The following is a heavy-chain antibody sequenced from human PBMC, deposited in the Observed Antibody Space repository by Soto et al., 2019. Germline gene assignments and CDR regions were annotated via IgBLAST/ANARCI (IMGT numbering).Heavy chain of an antibody. CDR2: ISAYNGNT. Sequence: ASVKVSCKASGYTFTSYGISWVRQAPGQGLEWMGWISAYNGNTNYAQKLQGRVTMTTDTSTSTAYMELRSLRSDDTAVYYCARDFTQISNGWFDPWGQGTLVTVSS. CDR1: GYTFTSYG. J-gene: IGHJ5*02. V-gene: IGHV1-18*01. CDR3: ARDFTQISNGWFDP. D-gene: IGHD2-8*01.